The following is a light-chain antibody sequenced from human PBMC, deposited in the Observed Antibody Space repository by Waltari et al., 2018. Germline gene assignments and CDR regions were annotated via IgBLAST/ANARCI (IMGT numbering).Light chain of an antibody. CDR1: QGLSSY. CDR3: QQYHNYPF. CDR2: GAS. V-gene: IGKV1-8*01. Sequence: AIRITQSPSSLSSSTGDRVTSTCRASQGLSSYLAWYQQKPGKAPKLLIYGASTLQSGVPSRFSGSGSGTDFTLTISCLQSEDFATYYCQQYHNYPFFGGGTRVEIK. J-gene: IGKJ4*01.